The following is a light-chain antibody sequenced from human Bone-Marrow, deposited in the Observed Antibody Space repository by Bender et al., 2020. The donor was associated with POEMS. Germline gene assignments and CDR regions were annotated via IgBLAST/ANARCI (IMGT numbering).Light chain of an antibody. CDR1: SLRSYF. CDR3: QSFDTSLSGWV. Sequence: SSELTQDPAVSVALGQTVRITCQGDSLRSYFATWYQQKPGQAPILVHYGKNNRPSGIPARFSGSRAGNTAYLTITGAQAEDEADYYCQSFDTSLSGWVFGAGTKLTV. CDR2: GKN. V-gene: IGLV3-19*01. J-gene: IGLJ3*02.